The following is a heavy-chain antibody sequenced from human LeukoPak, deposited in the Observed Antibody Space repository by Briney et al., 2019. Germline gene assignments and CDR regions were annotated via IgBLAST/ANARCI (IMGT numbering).Heavy chain of an antibody. V-gene: IGHV1-69*05. CDR1: GGTFSSYA. CDR2: IIPIFGTA. CDR3: ARGPDYYGSGSYYDPVRGYYYYYMDV. J-gene: IGHJ6*03. D-gene: IGHD3-10*01. Sequence: GASVKVSCKASGGTFSSYAISWVRQATGQGLEWMGWIIPIFGTASYAQKFQGRVTITTDESTSTAYMELSSLRSEDTAVYYCARGPDYYGSGSYYDPVRGYYYYYMDVWGKGTTVTVSS.